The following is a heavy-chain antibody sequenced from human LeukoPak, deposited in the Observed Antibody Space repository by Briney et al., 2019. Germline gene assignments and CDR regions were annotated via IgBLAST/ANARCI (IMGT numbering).Heavy chain of an antibody. Sequence: PMASVKVSCKASGYTFTGYYMHWVRQAPGQGLEWMGWINPSSGGTNYAQKFQGRVTMTRDTSISTAYMELSRLRSDDTAVYYCARDREDRYYYYGMDVWGQGTTVTVSS. CDR1: GYTFTGYY. CDR2: INPSSGGT. J-gene: IGHJ6*02. CDR3: ARDREDRYYYYGMDV. D-gene: IGHD2-15*01. V-gene: IGHV1-2*02.